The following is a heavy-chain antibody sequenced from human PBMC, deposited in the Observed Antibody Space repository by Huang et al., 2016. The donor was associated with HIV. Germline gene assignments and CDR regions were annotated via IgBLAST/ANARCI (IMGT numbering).Heavy chain of an antibody. CDR3: ARHERWAMVRGVPQWGFDY. Sequence: QLQLQESGPGLVKPSETLSLTCTVSGGSISSSSYYWGWSRQPPGKGLEWIGTSYYRGSTYDNPCLKVRVTLSVDTSKNQFSLKLSSVTAADTAVYYCARHERWAMVRGVPQWGFDYWGQGTLVTVSS. J-gene: IGHJ4*02. V-gene: IGHV4-39*01. D-gene: IGHD3-10*01. CDR2: SYYRGST. CDR1: GGSISSSSYY.